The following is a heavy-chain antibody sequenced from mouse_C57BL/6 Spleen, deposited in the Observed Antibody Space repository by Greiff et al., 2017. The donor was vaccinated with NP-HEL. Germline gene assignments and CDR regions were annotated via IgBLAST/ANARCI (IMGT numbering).Heavy chain of an antibody. CDR2: IDPSDSET. J-gene: IGHJ2*01. CDR3: ARGYGYEGYFDY. Sequence: QVQLQQPGAELVRPGSSVKLSCKASGYTFTSYWMHWVKQRPIQGLEWIGNIDPSDSETHYNQKFKDKATLTVDKSSSTAYMQLSSLTSEDSAVYYCARGYGYEGYFDYWGQGTTLTVSS. D-gene: IGHD2-2*01. V-gene: IGHV1-52*01. CDR1: GYTFTSYW.